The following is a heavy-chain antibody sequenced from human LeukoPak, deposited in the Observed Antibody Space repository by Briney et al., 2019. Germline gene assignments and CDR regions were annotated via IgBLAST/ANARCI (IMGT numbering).Heavy chain of an antibody. V-gene: IGHV4-31*03. Sequence: PSETLSLTCTVSGGSISSGGYYWSWIRQHPGKGLEWIGYIYYSGSTYYNPSLKSRVTISVDTSKNQFSLKLSSVTAADTAVYYCARFYSSGWYGMHDYWGQGTLVTVSS. CDR3: ARFYSSGWYGMHDY. D-gene: IGHD6-19*01. CDR2: IYYSGST. CDR1: GGSISSGGYY. J-gene: IGHJ4*02.